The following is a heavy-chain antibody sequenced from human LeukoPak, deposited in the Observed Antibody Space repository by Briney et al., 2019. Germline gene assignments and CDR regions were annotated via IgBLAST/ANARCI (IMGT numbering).Heavy chain of an antibody. J-gene: IGHJ6*02. Sequence: ASVKVSCKASGGTFSSYAISWVRQVPGQGLEWMGGIIPIFGTANYAQKFQGRVTITADESTSTAYMELSSLRSEDTAVYYCASNSESKDYYYYGMDVWGQGTTVTVSS. D-gene: IGHD4-23*01. CDR3: ASNSESKDYYYYGMDV. V-gene: IGHV1-69*13. CDR1: GGTFSSYA. CDR2: IIPIFGTA.